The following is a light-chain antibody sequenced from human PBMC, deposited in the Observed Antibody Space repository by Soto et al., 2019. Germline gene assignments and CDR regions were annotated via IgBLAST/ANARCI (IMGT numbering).Light chain of an antibody. Sequence: EIVMTQSPPTLSVSPGERATLSCRASQSVGSKLAWYQQRPGQAPRLLIYDSSTRASGVPDRFDGGGSGTDFTLTITSLEPEDSAVYYCQQYARSSWTFGQGTKVDIK. J-gene: IGKJ1*01. CDR2: DSS. CDR3: QQYARSSWT. CDR1: QSVGSK. V-gene: IGKV3D-15*01.